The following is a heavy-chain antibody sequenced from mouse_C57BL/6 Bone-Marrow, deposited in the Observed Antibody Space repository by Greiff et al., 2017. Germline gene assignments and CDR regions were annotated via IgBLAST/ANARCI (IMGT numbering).Heavy chain of an antibody. Sequence: EVKLLESGGDLVKPGGSLKLSCAASGFTFSSYGMSWVRQTPDKRLEWVATISSGGSYTYYPDSVKGRFTISRDNAKNTLYLQMSSLKSEDTAMYYFASPLYYYYAMDYWGQGTSVTVSS. CDR3: ASPLYYYYAMDY. CDR1: GFTFSSYG. V-gene: IGHV5-6*01. CDR2: ISSGGSYT. J-gene: IGHJ4*01. D-gene: IGHD1-1*01.